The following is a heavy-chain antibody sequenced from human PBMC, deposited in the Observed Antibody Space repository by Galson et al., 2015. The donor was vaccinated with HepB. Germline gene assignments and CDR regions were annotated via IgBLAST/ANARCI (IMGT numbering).Heavy chain of an antibody. CDR2: ISSSSSYI. CDR1: GFTFSSYS. D-gene: IGHD5-18*01. J-gene: IGHJ6*02. Sequence: SLRLSCAASGFTFSSYSMNWVRQAPGKGLEWVSSISSSSSYIYYADSVKGRFTISRDNAKNSLYLQMNSLRAEDTAVYYCARVAMASYYYGMDVWGQGTTVTVSS. V-gene: IGHV3-21*01. CDR3: ARVAMASYYYGMDV.